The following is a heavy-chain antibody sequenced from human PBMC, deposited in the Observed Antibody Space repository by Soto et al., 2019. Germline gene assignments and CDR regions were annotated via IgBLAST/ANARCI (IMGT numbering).Heavy chain of an antibody. J-gene: IGHJ6*02. V-gene: IGHV3-23*01. CDR3: AKGITMLRGALYYAMDV. D-gene: IGHD3-10*01. CDR1: GFLFSNFA. Sequence: GGSLSLSCAASGFLFSNFAMSWVRQAPGKGLEWVSAISGSGGSTYYANSVKGRFTISRDNSKNTLYLQMNSLRAEDTAVYYCAKGITMLRGALYYAMDVWGQGTTVTRLL. CDR2: ISGSGGST.